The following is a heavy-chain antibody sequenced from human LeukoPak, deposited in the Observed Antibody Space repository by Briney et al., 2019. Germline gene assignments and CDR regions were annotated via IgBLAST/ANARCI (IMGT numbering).Heavy chain of an antibody. Sequence: GGSLRLSCAASGFSFSIYSMNWVRQAPGKGLEWVSSISSSSSYIYYADSVKGRFTISRDNAKNSLYLQMDSLRAEDTAVYYCASAYYGSGTSHFDSWGQGTLVTVSS. CDR1: GFSFSIYS. J-gene: IGHJ4*02. CDR2: ISSSSSYI. CDR3: ASAYYGSGTSHFDS. V-gene: IGHV3-21*01. D-gene: IGHD3-10*01.